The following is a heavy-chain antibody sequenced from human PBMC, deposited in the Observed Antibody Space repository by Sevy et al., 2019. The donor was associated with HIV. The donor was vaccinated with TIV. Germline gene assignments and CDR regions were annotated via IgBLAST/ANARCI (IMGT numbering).Heavy chain of an antibody. V-gene: IGHV3-21*01. CDR2: ISSSSSYI. Sequence: GGSLRLSCVASGFTFSSYSMNWVRQAPGKGLEWVSSISSSSSYIYYADSVKGRFTISRDNAKNSLYLQMNSLRAEDTAVYYCARARWGAAAGFDYWGQGTLVTVSS. J-gene: IGHJ4*02. D-gene: IGHD6-13*01. CDR1: GFTFSSYS. CDR3: ARARWGAAAGFDY.